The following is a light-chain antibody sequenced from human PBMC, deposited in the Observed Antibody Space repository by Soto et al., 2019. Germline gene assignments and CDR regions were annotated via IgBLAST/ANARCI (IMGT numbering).Light chain of an antibody. CDR1: SSDVGNYNL. CDR2: EVS. Sequence: QSALTQTASVSGSPGQSITISCTGTSSDVGNYNLVSWYQHHPGKAPKVMIYEVSKRPSGVSNRFSGSKSGNTASLTISGLQAEDEADYYCSSYAGSRTLVFGGGTKLTVL. J-gene: IGLJ2*01. V-gene: IGLV2-23*02. CDR3: SSYAGSRTLV.